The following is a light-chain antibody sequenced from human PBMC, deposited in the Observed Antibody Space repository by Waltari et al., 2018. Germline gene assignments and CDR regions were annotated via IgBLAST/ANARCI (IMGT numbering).Light chain of an antibody. J-gene: IGKJ5*01. CDR3: QQRNSYPIT. Sequence: DIQLTQSPSFLSESVGDRVTITTRSSQGIGNYLAWYQQKAGKAPKLLIHTASTLQGGVPSRFSGSGSGTEFTLTISSLQPEDFATYYCQQRNSYPITFGQGTRLEIK. V-gene: IGKV1-9*01. CDR2: TAS. CDR1: QGIGNY.